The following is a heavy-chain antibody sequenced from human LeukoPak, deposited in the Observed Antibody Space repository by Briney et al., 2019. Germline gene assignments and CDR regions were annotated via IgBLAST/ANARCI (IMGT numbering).Heavy chain of an antibody. D-gene: IGHD6-13*01. J-gene: IGHJ4*02. Sequence: PGGSLRLSCTASGFTVSNNYMNWVRQAPGKGLEWVSLIYSGGTTKYSDSVKDRFTISRDNSKNTLYLQMNSLRAEDTAVYYCARDPPGIAASGTGGWGQGTLVSVSS. CDR3: ARDPPGIAASGTGG. V-gene: IGHV3-53*01. CDR2: IYSGGTT. CDR1: GFTVSNNY.